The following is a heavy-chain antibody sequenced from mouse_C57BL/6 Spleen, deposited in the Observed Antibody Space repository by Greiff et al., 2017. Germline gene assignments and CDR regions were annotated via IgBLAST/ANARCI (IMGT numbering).Heavy chain of an antibody. CDR3: ARERDYYGSSYDAY. CDR2: IYPGSGST. J-gene: IGHJ3*01. D-gene: IGHD1-1*01. V-gene: IGHV1-55*01. Sequence: VQLQQPGAELVKPGASVKMSCKASGYTFTSYWITWVKQRPGQGLEWIGDIYPGSGSTNYNEKFKSKATLTVDTSSSTAYMQLSSLTSEDSAVYYCARERDYYGSSYDAYWGQGTLVTVSA. CDR1: GYTFTSYW.